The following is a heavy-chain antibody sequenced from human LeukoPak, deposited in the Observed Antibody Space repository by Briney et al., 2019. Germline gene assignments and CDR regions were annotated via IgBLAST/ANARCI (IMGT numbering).Heavy chain of an antibody. Sequence: SETLSLTCTVSGGSISSSSYYWGWIRQPPGKGLEWIGSIYYSGSTYYNPYLKSRVTISVDTSKNQFSLKLSSVTAADTAVYYCARGSGWSGYWGQGTLVTVSS. J-gene: IGHJ4*02. CDR1: GGSISSSSYY. CDR3: ARGSGWSGY. D-gene: IGHD6-19*01. CDR2: IYYSGST. V-gene: IGHV4-39*07.